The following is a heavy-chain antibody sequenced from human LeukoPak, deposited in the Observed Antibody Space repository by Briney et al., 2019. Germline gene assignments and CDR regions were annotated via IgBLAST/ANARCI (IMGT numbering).Heavy chain of an antibody. CDR2: IYYSGST. D-gene: IGHD3-3*01. V-gene: IGHV4-31*03. CDR3: ARGVLRFLEWLSNYYYGMDV. Sequence: SETLSLTCTVSGGSISSGGYYWSWIRQHPGKGLEWIGYIYYSGSTYYNPSLKSRVTISVDTSKNQFSLKLSSVTAADTAVYYCARGVLRFLEWLSNYYYGMDVWGQGTTVTVSS. J-gene: IGHJ6*02. CDR1: GGSISSGGYY.